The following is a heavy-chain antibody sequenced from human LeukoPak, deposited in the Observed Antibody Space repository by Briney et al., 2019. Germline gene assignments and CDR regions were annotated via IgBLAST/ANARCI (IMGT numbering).Heavy chain of an antibody. CDR2: ISTSGTR. V-gene: IGHV3-48*03. J-gene: IGHJ4*02. CDR1: GFTFSSYE. D-gene: IGHD5-18*01. Sequence: PGGSLRLSCEVSGFTFSSYEMNWVRQAPGKGLEWVSYISTSGTRYYADSVKGRFTISRDNAKNSLYLQMNSLRAEDTAVYYCARDGGGYSYGYLISYFDYWGQGTLVTVSS. CDR3: ARDGGGYSYGYLISYFDY.